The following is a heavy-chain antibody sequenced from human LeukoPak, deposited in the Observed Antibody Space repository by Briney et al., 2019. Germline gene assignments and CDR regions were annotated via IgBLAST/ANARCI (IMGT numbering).Heavy chain of an antibody. J-gene: IGHJ4*02. CDR1: GGSISSYY. D-gene: IGHD3-10*01. CDR3: ARWSHVSGRWFLDN. V-gene: IGHV4-59*08. CDR2: IYYSGST. Sequence: SETLSLTCTVSGGSISSYYWSWIRQPPGKGLEWIGYIYYSGSTNYNPSLKSRVTISLDTSKNQFSLKLSSVTAADTAVYYCARWSHVSGRWFLDNWGRGTLVSVSS.